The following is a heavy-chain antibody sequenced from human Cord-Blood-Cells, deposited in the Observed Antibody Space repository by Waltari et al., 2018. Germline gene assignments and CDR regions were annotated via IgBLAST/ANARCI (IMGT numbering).Heavy chain of an antibody. CDR1: GFPFSSYD. CDR2: IGTAGDT. Sequence: EVQLVESGGGLVQPGGSLRLSCAASGFPFSSYDMPWVRQATGKGLEWVSAIGTAGDTYYPGSVKGRFTISRENAKNSLYLQMNSLRAGDTAVYYCARSLAAGNRLGPYYYGMDVWGQGTTVTVSS. V-gene: IGHV3-13*01. CDR3: ARSLAAGNRLGPYYYGMDV. D-gene: IGHD6-13*01. J-gene: IGHJ6*02.